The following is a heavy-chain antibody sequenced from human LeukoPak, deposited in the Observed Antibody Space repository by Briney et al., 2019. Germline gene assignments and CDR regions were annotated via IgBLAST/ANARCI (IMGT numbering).Heavy chain of an antibody. J-gene: IGHJ4*02. Sequence: GGSLRLSCAASGFTFSSYGMHWVRQAPGKGLEWVAFIRYDGSNKYYADSVKGRFTISRDNSKNTLYLQMNSLRAEDTAVYYCARGHGGYYDSSGYYLDYFDYWGQGTLVTVSS. CDR1: GFTFSSYG. V-gene: IGHV3-30*02. CDR3: ARGHGGYYDSSGYYLDYFDY. CDR2: IRYDGSNK. D-gene: IGHD3-22*01.